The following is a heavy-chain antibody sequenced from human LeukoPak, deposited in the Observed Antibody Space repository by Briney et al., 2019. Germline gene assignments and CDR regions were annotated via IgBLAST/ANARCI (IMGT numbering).Heavy chain of an antibody. D-gene: IGHD3-3*01. J-gene: IGHJ5*02. V-gene: IGHV1-2*02. CDR3: ACGYYDFWNRAWFDP. CDR1: GCTFTGYY. Sequence: ASVKVSCKASGCTFTGYYMHWVRQAPGQGLEWMGWINPNSGGTNYAQKFQGRVTMTRDTSISTAYMELSRLRSDDTAVYYCACGYYDFWNRAWFDPWGQGTLVTVSS. CDR2: INPNSGGT.